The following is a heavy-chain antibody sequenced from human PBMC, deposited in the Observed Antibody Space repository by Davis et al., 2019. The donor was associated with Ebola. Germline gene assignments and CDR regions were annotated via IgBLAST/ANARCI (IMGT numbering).Heavy chain of an antibody. J-gene: IGHJ4*02. V-gene: IGHV3-48*03. Sequence: GTLRLSCAASGFTFSSYEMNWVRQAPGKGLEWVSYISSSGSTLYYSDSVKGRFTISRDNAKNSLYLQMNSLRAEDTAVYYCAKDGYYYDSSGYYSGIDYWGQGTLVTVSS. CDR2: ISSSGSTL. D-gene: IGHD3-22*01. CDR1: GFTFSSYE. CDR3: AKDGYYYDSSGYYSGIDY.